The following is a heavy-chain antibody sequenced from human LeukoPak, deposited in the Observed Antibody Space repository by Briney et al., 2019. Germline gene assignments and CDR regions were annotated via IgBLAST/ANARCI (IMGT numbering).Heavy chain of an antibody. CDR2: ISWNSGSI. CDR3: AKELGGAFDI. Sequence: GGSLRLSCAASGFTFDDYAMHWVRHAPGKGLEWVSGISWNSGSIGYADSVKGRFTISRDNAKNSLYLQMNSLRAEDTALYYCAKELGGAFDIWGQGTMVTVSS. J-gene: IGHJ3*02. V-gene: IGHV3-9*01. CDR1: GFTFDDYA. D-gene: IGHD6-6*01.